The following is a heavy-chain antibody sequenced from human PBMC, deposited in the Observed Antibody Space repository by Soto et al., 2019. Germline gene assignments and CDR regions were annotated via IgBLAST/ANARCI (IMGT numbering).Heavy chain of an antibody. J-gene: IGHJ3*02. D-gene: IGHD6-19*01. CDR2: IVVGSGNT. Sequence: SVKVSCKASGFTFTSSAMQWVRQARGQRLEWIGWIVVGSGNTNYAQKFQERVTITRDMSTSIAYMELSSLRSEDTAVYYCAADSVGGSGWYWLDADAFDIWGQGTMVTV. CDR3: AADSVGGSGWYWLDADAFDI. V-gene: IGHV1-58*02. CDR1: GFTFTSSA.